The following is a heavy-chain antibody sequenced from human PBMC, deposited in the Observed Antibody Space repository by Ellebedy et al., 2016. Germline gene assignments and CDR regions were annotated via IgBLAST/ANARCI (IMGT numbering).Heavy chain of an antibody. V-gene: IGHV4-59*13. Sequence: SETLSLTXTVSGGSISTYYWTWIRQSPGKGLKWIGFIYYSGSTNYNPSLKSRVTISVDTSKNQFSLKLTSVTAADTAVYYCARGNPPVGYFDYWGQGTLVSVSS. CDR1: GGSISTYY. CDR2: IYYSGST. J-gene: IGHJ4*02. CDR3: ARGNPPVGYFDY. D-gene: IGHD2/OR15-2a*01.